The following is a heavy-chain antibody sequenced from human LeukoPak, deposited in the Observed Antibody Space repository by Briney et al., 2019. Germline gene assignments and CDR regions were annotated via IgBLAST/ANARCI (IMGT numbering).Heavy chain of an antibody. J-gene: IGHJ4*02. D-gene: IGHD3-22*01. CDR2: IYYSGNS. CDR1: GGSISDTDYH. CDR3: ARDPVPQYYDSAGYYFDS. V-gene: IGHV4-39*07. Sequence: SETLSLTCSVSGGSISDTDYHWGWIRQPPGKGLEWIGSIYYSGNSYCNPSLKSRVTFSLDTSKNHFSLRLSTVTAADTAVYVCARDPVPQYYDSAGYYFDSWGQGTLVIVSS.